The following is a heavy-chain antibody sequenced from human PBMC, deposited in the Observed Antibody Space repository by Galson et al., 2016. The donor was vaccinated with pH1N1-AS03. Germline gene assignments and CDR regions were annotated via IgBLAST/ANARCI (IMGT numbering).Heavy chain of an antibody. D-gene: IGHD2-2*01. CDR3: AKCDVSCQRSTLDY. CDR1: GFIFSGNS. CDR2: ISPTGETT. Sequence: SLRLSCAASGFIFSGNSMSWVRQAPGKGLEWVAAISPTGETTPYADSVKGRFIISRDNSKNTLFLEMDSLRAEDTAVYYCAKCDVSCQRSTLDYWGQGTLVTVSS. V-gene: IGHV3-23*01. J-gene: IGHJ4*02.